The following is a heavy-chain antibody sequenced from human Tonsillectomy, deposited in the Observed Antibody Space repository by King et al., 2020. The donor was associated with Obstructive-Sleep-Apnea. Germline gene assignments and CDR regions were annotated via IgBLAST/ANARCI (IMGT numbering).Heavy chain of an antibody. CDR2: IYWDDDK. D-gene: IGHD4-23*01. Sequence: ITLKESGPTLVKPTQTLTVTCSFSGFSLTTGGVSVGWIRQPPGKALEWLALIYWDDDKRYRPSLKSRLTITKDISKNQVVLTMTTMDPVDTATYYCAHMATVGAFDVWGQGTMVTVFS. V-gene: IGHV2-5*02. J-gene: IGHJ3*01. CDR1: GFSLTTGGVS. CDR3: AHMATVGAFDV.